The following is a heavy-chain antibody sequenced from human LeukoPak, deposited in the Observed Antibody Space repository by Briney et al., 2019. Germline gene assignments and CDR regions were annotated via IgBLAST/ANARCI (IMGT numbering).Heavy chain of an antibody. J-gene: IGHJ4*02. D-gene: IGHD6-19*01. CDR3: AKYRSGRSSDEGLDS. V-gene: IGHV3-23*01. CDR1: GFTFSSYA. CDR2: ISGNGNHT. Sequence: GGSLRLSCAASGFTFSSYAMSWVRQAPGKGLDWVSSISGNGNHTYYTESVRGRFTISRDNSKDTLYLQMHSLTAEDTAIYYCAKYRSGRSSDEGLDSWGQGTLITVSS.